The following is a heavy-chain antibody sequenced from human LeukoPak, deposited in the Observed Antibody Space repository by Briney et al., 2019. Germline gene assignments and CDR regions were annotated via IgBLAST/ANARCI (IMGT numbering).Heavy chain of an antibody. CDR3: ARDAYYYDSSGYYVY. CDR2: ISSSGNTI. Sequence: GGSLRLSCAASGLTFSDYYMSSIRQAPGKGLEWVSYISSSGNTIYYADSVKGRFTISRDNAKNSLYLQMNSLRAEDTAVYYCARDAYYYDSSGYYVYWGQGTLVTVSS. J-gene: IGHJ4*02. V-gene: IGHV3-11*04. D-gene: IGHD3-22*01. CDR1: GLTFSDYY.